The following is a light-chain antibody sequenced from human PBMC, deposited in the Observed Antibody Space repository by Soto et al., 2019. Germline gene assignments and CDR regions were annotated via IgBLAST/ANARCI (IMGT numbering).Light chain of an antibody. Sequence: QSALTQPASVSGSPGQSITISCTGTSSDVGGYNYVSWYQQHPGKAPKLMIYDVSNRPSGVSNRFSGSKSGNTASLPISGLQAEEEADYYCSSYTSSSTFYVFGTGTKLTVL. V-gene: IGLV2-14*01. J-gene: IGLJ1*01. CDR3: SSYTSSSTFYV. CDR1: SSDVGGYNY. CDR2: DVS.